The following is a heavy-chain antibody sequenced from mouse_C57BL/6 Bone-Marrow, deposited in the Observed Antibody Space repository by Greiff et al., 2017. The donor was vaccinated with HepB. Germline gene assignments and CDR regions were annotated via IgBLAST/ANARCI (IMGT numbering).Heavy chain of an antibody. Sequence: EVNLVESGGGLVQPGGSLSLSCAASGFTFTDYYMSWVRQPPGKALEWLGFIRNKANGYTTEYSASVKGRFTISRDNSQSILYLQMNALRAEDSATYYCARLAITTVVDYWGQGTTLTVSS. CDR1: GFTFTDYY. V-gene: IGHV7-3*01. CDR2: IRNKANGYTT. J-gene: IGHJ2*01. CDR3: ARLAITTVVDY. D-gene: IGHD1-1*01.